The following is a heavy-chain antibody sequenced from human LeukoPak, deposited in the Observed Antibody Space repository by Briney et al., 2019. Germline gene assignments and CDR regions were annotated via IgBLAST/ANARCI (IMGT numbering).Heavy chain of an antibody. CDR3: ARAGRSFYGGSSDY. V-gene: IGHV3-7*01. D-gene: IGHD4-23*01. Sequence: TGGSLRLSCAASGFTFSSHWMSWVRQAPGKGLEWVAHIKQDGSEKQYMDSVRGRFTISRDNTKNSMYLQMDSLRDEDTAVYYCARAGRSFYGGSSDYRGQGTLVTVSS. CDR2: IKQDGSEK. CDR1: GFTFSSHW. J-gene: IGHJ4*02.